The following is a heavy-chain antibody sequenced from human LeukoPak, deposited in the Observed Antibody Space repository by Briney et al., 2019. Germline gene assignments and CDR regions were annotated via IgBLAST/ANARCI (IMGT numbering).Heavy chain of an antibody. D-gene: IGHD3-22*01. Sequence: GGSLRLSCAASGFTFSSYWMSWVRQAPGKGLEWVANIKQDGSEKYYVDSVKGRFTISRDNAKNSLYLQMNSLRAEDTAVYYCARDPGYYDSSGYYGIGFDYWGQGTLVTVSS. J-gene: IGHJ4*02. V-gene: IGHV3-7*01. CDR3: ARDPGYYDSSGYYGIGFDY. CDR1: GFTFSSYW. CDR2: IKQDGSEK.